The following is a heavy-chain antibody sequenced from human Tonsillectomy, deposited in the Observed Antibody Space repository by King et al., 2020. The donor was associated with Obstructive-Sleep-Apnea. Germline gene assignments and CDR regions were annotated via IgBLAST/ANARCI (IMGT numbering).Heavy chain of an antibody. Sequence: QLQESGPGLVKPSETLSLTCAVSGYSISSGYYWGWIRQPPGKGLEWVGSAYHSGSTYYSPSLNSRVTISGDTSKNQFSLNLISVTAADTAVYFCARGVGRRNFPAHGFFDYWGPGTLVHGSS. J-gene: IGHJ4*02. V-gene: IGHV4-38-2*01. D-gene: IGHD3-3*01. CDR3: ARGVGRRNFPAHGFFDY. CDR1: GYSISSGYY. CDR2: AYHSGST.